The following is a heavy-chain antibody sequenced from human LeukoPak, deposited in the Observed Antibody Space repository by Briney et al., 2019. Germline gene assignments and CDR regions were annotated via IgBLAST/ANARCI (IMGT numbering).Heavy chain of an antibody. V-gene: IGHV4-30-4*01. CDR1: GGSISIDYC. CDR2: IFYSGNT. J-gene: IGHJ3*01. Sequence: SQTLSLTCTVSGGSISIDYCWGWIRQTPGKGPGLEWIGYIFYSGNTNYNASLRSRATISVDTSKNEFSLQLISVTAADTAIYFCARGRSNAFDVWGPGTVVTVSS. CDR3: ARGRSNAFDV. D-gene: IGHD5/OR15-5a*01.